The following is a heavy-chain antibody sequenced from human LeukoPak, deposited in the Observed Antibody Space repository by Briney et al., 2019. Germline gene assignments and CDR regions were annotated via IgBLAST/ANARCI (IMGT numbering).Heavy chain of an antibody. CDR2: VSGSGGST. J-gene: IGHJ1*01. V-gene: IGHV3-23*01. CDR1: GFTFSSYA. Sequence: GGSLRLSCTASGFTFSSYAMTWVRQAPGKGLEWVSAVSGSGGSTYYADSVKGRFTISRDNAKNSVYLQMNSLGADDTAVYYCATYSILNAREFRYWGQGTLVTVTS. D-gene: IGHD4-11*01. CDR3: ATYSILNAREFRY.